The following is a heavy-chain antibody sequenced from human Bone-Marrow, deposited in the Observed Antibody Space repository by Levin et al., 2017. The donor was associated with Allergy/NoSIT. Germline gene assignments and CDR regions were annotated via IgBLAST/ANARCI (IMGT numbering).Heavy chain of an antibody. V-gene: IGHV1-2*02. J-gene: IGHJ6*03. CDR1: GYTFTGFN. CDR2: INPSNGDT. Sequence: GASVKVSCRASGYTFTGFNMYWVRQAPGQGPEWMGRINPSNGDTNYAQKFLGRVTMTRDTSINTVYLELSSLRSDDTAVYYCAKAMYYYGPGIYYHTVYYYMDVWGQGTTVTVSS. D-gene: IGHD3-10*01. CDR3: AKAMYYYGPGIYYHTVYYYMDV.